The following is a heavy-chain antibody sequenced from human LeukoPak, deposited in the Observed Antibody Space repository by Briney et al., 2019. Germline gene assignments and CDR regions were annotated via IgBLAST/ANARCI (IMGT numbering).Heavy chain of an antibody. Sequence: GGSLRLSCAAYGFTFNSYWMHWVRQGPGKGLVWVSRFNSDGSRTTYADSVKGRFTLSRDNAKNTLDLQMNSLRAEDTAVYYCAREGKVHDYGDHSVDYYFGLDVWGQGTTVTVCS. V-gene: IGHV3-74*01. D-gene: IGHD4-17*01. CDR1: GFTFNSYW. CDR2: FNSDGSRT. CDR3: AREGKVHDYGDHSVDYYFGLDV. J-gene: IGHJ6*02.